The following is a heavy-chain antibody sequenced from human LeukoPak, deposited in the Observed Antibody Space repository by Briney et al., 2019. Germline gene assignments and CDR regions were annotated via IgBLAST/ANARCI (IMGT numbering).Heavy chain of an antibody. CDR3: AKAESSAWYRPFDY. Sequence: GGSLRLSCAAFGFTFDDYAMHWVRQAPGKGLEWVSGISWNSGSIDYADSVKGRFTISRDNAKNSLYLQMNSLRGEDMALYYCAKAESSAWYRPFDYWGQGTLVTVSS. J-gene: IGHJ4*02. CDR2: ISWNSGSI. V-gene: IGHV3-9*03. D-gene: IGHD6-19*01. CDR1: GFTFDDYA.